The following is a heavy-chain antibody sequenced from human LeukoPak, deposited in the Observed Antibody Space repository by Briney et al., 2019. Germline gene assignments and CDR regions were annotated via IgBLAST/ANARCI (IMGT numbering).Heavy chain of an antibody. Sequence: GGSLRLSCAASGFTFSDYYMSWIRQAPGKGLEWVSYISSSGSTIYYADSVKGRFTISRDNAKNSLYLQMNSLRAEDTVVYYCARDGYYYDSSGSLDYWGQGTLVTVSS. V-gene: IGHV3-11*04. J-gene: IGHJ4*02. CDR2: ISSSGSTI. CDR1: GFTFSDYY. CDR3: ARDGYYYDSSGSLDY. D-gene: IGHD3-22*01.